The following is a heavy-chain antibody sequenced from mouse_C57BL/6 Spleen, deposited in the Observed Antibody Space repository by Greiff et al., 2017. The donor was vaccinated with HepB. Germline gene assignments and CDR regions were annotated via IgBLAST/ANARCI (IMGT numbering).Heavy chain of an antibody. V-gene: IGHV1-82*01. Sequence: QVQLQQSGPELVKPGASVKISCKASGYAFSSSWMNWVKQRPGKGLEWIGRIYPGDGDTNYNGKFKGKATLTADKSSSTAYMQLSSLTSEDSAVYFCARWHYGSRDFDYWGQGTTLTVSS. CDR2: IYPGDGDT. CDR3: ARWHYGSRDFDY. CDR1: GYAFSSSW. J-gene: IGHJ2*01. D-gene: IGHD1-1*01.